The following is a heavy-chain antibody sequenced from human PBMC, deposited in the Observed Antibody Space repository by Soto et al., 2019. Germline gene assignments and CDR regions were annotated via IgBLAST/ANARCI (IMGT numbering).Heavy chain of an antibody. CDR1: GFIFSNYW. V-gene: IGHV3-7*05. Sequence: GGSLRLSCAASGFIFSNYWMNWVRQAPGKGLEWLANINEDGVEKGYVDSVKGRFTISRDNAKNSLYLQMDTLGAEDTGVYYCARERRGGAAACTDFDYWGQGTLVTVSS. CDR3: ARERRGGAAACTDFDY. CDR2: INEDGVEK. D-gene: IGHD6-25*01. J-gene: IGHJ4*02.